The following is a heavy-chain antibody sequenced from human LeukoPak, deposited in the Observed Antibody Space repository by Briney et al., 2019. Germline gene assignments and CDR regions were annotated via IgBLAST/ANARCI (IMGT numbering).Heavy chain of an antibody. CDR3: ARRGRSGSYPGPFDY. J-gene: IGHJ4*02. V-gene: IGHV4-4*02. CDR1: GGSISSSNW. CDR2: IYHSGST. D-gene: IGHD1-26*01. Sequence: TSGTLSLTCAVSGGSISSSNWWSWVRQPPGKGLEWIGEIYHSGSTNYNPSLKSRVTISVDTSKNQFSLKLSSVTAADTAVYYCARRGRSGSYPGPFDYWGQGTLVTVSS.